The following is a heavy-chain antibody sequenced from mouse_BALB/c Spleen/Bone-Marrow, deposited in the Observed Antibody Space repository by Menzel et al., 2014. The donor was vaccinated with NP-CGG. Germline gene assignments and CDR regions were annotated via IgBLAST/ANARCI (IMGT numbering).Heavy chain of an antibody. J-gene: IGHJ4*01. CDR1: GFNIKDTY. CDR3: ARPIFL. Sequence: EAQLVESGAELVKPGASVKLSCTASGFNIKDTYMHWVKQRPEQGLEWIGRIDPANGNTKYDPKFQGKATITADTSSNTAYLQLSSLTSEDTAVYYCARPIFLWGQGTSVTASS. CDR2: IDPANGNT. V-gene: IGHV14-3*02.